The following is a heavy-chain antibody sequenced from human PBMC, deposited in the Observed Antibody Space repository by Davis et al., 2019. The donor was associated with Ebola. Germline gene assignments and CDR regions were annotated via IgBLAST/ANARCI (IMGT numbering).Heavy chain of an antibody. CDR2: INPSGGST. CDR3: AGYSYGYYYYYGMDV. D-gene: IGHD5-18*01. Sequence: AASVKVSCKASGYTFTSYYMHWVRQAPGQGLEWMGIINPSGGSTSYAQKFQGRVTMTRDTSTSTVYMELSSLRSEDTAVYYCAGYSYGYYYYYGMDVWGQGTTVTVSS. V-gene: IGHV1-46*01. J-gene: IGHJ6*02. CDR1: GYTFTSYY.